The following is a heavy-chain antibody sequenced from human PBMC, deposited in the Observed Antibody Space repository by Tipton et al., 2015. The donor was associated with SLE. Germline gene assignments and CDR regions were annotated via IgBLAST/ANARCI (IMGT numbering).Heavy chain of an antibody. CDR2: INQGGSGR. D-gene: IGHD2-2*01. J-gene: IGHJ6*02. CDR3: AREVVIPAAIRDYYGMDV. CDR1: GFSFSSYW. Sequence: SLRLSCTASGFSFSSYWMTWVRQAPGKGLEWVANINQGGSGRYYVGSVEGRFTISRDNAKNTLYLQMNSLRAEDTAVYYCAREVVIPAAIRDYYGMDVWGQGTTVTVSS. V-gene: IGHV3-7*01.